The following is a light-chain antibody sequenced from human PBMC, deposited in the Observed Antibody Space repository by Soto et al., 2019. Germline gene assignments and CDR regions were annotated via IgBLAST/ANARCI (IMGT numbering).Light chain of an antibody. V-gene: IGKV3-20*01. CDR2: GAS. J-gene: IGKJ1*01. CDR1: QSVSSSY. Sequence: EFVLTQSPGTLSLSPGERATLSCRASQSVSSSYLAWYQQKPGQAPRLLIYGASSRATGIPDRFSGSGSGTDFTFTISRLEPEDFAVYYCQQYGSSPWTFGQGTKVEIK. CDR3: QQYGSSPWT.